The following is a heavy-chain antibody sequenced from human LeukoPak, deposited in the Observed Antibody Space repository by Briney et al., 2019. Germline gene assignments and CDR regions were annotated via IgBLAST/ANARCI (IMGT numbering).Heavy chain of an antibody. CDR2: INHSGST. Sequence: PSETLSLTCAVYGGSFSGYYWSWIRQPPGKGLEWIGEINHSGSTNYNPSLKSRVTISVDTSKNQFSLKLSSVTAADTAVYYCARPIRLYCSSTSCPLDYWGQGTLVTVSS. CDR3: ARPIRLYCSSTSCPLDY. V-gene: IGHV4-34*01. J-gene: IGHJ4*02. D-gene: IGHD2-2*01. CDR1: GGSFSGYY.